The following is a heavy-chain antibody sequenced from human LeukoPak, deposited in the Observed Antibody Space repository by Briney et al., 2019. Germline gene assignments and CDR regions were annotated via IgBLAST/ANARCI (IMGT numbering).Heavy chain of an antibody. Sequence: PGGSLRLSCAASGFTFTTYSMLWVRQAPDKGLEWVAVISYNGNNQYYADSVKGRFTISRDNSKNTLYLQMNSLRAEDTAVYYCAKDQGYGSGTFLDYWGQGTWSPSPQ. V-gene: IGHV3-30*18. CDR1: GFTFTTYS. J-gene: IGHJ4*02. CDR3: AKDQGYGSGTFLDY. D-gene: IGHD3-10*01. CDR2: ISYNGNNQ.